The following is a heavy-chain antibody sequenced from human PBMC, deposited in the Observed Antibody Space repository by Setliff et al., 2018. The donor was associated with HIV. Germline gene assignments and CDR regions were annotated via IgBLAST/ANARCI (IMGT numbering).Heavy chain of an antibody. Sequence: ASETLSLTCSVSGDSINSATYYWTWIRQPAGKGLDWVGHHNTKWGTNYNPSLKSRASISVDKSKNRFSLQLTQMAAADTGVYYCARSGCHGRSCYSGSVIVYWGQGTLVTVS. V-gene: IGHV4-61*09. D-gene: IGHD3-22*01. CDR1: GDSINSATYY. J-gene: IGHJ4*02. CDR3: ARSGCHGRSCYSGSVIVY. CDR2: HNTKWGT.